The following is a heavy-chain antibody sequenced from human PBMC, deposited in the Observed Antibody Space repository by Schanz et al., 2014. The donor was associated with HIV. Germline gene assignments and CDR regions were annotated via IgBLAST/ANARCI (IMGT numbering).Heavy chain of an antibody. CDR3: ARSRGPGSYYTPPVY. V-gene: IGHV1-8*01. CDR1: GYTFSSYD. J-gene: IGHJ4*02. D-gene: IGHD3-10*01. Sequence: QVHLVQSGAEVKKPGASVKVSCKASGYTFSSYDINWVRQATGQGLEWMGWMNPNSGHTGYAQKFQGRVDMTRNTSISTAYMELSSLGSEDPAMYYCARSRGPGSYYTPPVYWGQGTLVTVSS. CDR2: MNPNSGHT.